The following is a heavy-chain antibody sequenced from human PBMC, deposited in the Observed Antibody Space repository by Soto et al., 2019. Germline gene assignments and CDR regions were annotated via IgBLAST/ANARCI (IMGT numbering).Heavy chain of an antibody. Sequence: PGGSLRLSCAASGFTFSDYAMTWVRQAPGEGLEWLSGISGSFGSTYYADSVKGRFTISRDNSKNTLYLQMNSLRAEDTALYYCARAKESDVLTGPLDYWGQGTLVTV. CDR3: ARAKESDVLTGPLDY. J-gene: IGHJ4*02. CDR1: GFTFSDYA. CDR2: ISGSFGST. V-gene: IGHV3-23*01. D-gene: IGHD3-9*01.